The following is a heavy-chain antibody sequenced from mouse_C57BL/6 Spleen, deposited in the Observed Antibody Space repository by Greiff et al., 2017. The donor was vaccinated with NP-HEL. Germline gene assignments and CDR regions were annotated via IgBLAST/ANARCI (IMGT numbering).Heavy chain of an antibody. CDR1: GYTFTSYW. V-gene: IGHV1-52*01. J-gene: IGHJ1*03. CDR3: AISAPITTVVATGYFDV. D-gene: IGHD1-1*01. Sequence: VQLQQPGAELVRPGSSVKLSCKASGYTFTSYWMHWVKQRPIQGLEWIGNIDPSDSETHYNQKFKDKATLTVDKSSSTAYMQLSSLTSEDSAVYYCAISAPITTVVATGYFDVWGTGTTVTVSS. CDR2: IDPSDSET.